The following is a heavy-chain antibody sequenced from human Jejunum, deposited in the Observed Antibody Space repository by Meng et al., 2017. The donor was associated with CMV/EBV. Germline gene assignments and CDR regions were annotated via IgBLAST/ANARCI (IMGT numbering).Heavy chain of an antibody. J-gene: IGHJ4*02. D-gene: IGHD1-26*01. CDR3: VSRGSTGQN. CDR1: GFSFSTCW. V-gene: IGHV3-7*01. Sequence: SCAASGFSFSTCWMTWVRQAPGKGLEYVAKIKEDEIDKYYVNSVKGRFTISRDNAKNSLYLQMNSLRAEDTAVYYCVSRGSTGQNWGQGMPVTVSS. CDR2: IKEDEIDK.